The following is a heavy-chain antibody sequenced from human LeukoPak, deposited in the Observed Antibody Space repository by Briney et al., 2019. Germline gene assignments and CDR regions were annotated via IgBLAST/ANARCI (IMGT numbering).Heavy chain of an antibody. Sequence: SETLSLTCTVSGGSISSSSYYWGWIRQPPGEGLEWIGSIYYSGSTYYNPSLKSRVTISVDTSKNQFSLKLSSVTAADTAVYYCARRTVTRYYYYGMDVWGQGTTVTVSS. CDR3: ARRTVTRYYYYGMDV. J-gene: IGHJ6*02. CDR1: GGSISSSSYY. CDR2: IYYSGST. V-gene: IGHV4-39*01. D-gene: IGHD4-17*01.